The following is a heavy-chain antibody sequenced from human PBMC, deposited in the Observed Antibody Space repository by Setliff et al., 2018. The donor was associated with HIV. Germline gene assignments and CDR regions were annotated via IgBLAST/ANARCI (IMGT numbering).Heavy chain of an antibody. CDR1: KYTFTNYA. J-gene: IGHJ4*02. CDR3: ARVGLSAVPFPTVY. D-gene: IGHD4-4*01. Sequence: ASVKVSCKASKYTFTNYAITWVRQAPGQRPEWMGWISAYDGDTKYAQKFHNRLSMTADTSTTTAYMDLRGLTSDDTGVYYCARVGLSAVPFPTVYWGQGTLVTVSS. V-gene: IGHV1-18*01. CDR2: ISAYDGDT.